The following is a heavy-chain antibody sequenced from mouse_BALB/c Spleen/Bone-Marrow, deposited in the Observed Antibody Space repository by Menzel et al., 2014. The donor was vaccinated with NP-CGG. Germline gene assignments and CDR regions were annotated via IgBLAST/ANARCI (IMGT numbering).Heavy chain of an antibody. V-gene: IGHV1-4*01. CDR3: ARERNWDSFAY. CDR2: INPSSGYT. D-gene: IGHD4-1*01. J-gene: IGHJ3*01. Sequence: VQLQQSGAELAIPGASVKMSCKASGYTFTSYTMHWVKQRPGQGLEWIGYINPSSGYTNYNQKFKDKATLTADKSPSTAYMQLSSLTSEDAAVYYCARERNWDSFAYWGQGTLVTVSA. CDR1: GYTFTSYT.